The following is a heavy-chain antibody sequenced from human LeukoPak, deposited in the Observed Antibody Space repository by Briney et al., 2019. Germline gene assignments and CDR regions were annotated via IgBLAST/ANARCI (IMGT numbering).Heavy chain of an antibody. D-gene: IGHD4-17*01. Sequence: GGSLRLSCAASGFTFSSSSISWVRQAPGKGLEWVSAISGSGGSTYYADSVKGRFTISRDNSKNTLYLQMNSLRAEDTAVYYCAKDRGDYGSSYYFDYWGQGTLVTVSS. CDR1: GFTFSSSS. CDR3: AKDRGDYGSSYYFDY. V-gene: IGHV3-23*01. J-gene: IGHJ4*02. CDR2: ISGSGGST.